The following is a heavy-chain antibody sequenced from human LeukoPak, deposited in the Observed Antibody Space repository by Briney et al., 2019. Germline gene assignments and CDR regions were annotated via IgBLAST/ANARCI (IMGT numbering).Heavy chain of an antibody. CDR2: ISAYNGNT. D-gene: IGHD6-13*01. CDR1: GYTFTSYG. V-gene: IGHV1-18*01. J-gene: IGHJ4*02. CDR3: ARDGEYSSSWYPGDY. Sequence: ASVKVSCKASGYTFTSYGLTWVRQAPGQGLEWMGWISAYNGNTNYAQKFQGRVTMTTDTSTSTAYVELRSLRSDDTAVYYCARDGEYSSSWYPGDYWGQGTLVTVSS.